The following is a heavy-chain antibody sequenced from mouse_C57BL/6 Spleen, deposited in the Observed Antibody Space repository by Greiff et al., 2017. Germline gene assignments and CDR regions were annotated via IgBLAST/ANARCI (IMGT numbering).Heavy chain of an antibody. CDR1: GYSITSGYY. V-gene: IGHV3-6*01. J-gene: IGHJ2*01. CDR2: ISYDGSN. CDR3: ARVGSYGGYFDY. Sequence: DVKLQESGPGLVKPSQSLSLTCSVTGYSITSGYYWNWIRQFPGNKLEWMGYISYDGSNNYIPSLKNRISITRDTSKNQFFLKLNSVTTEDTATYYCARVGSYGGYFDYWGQGTTLTVSS. D-gene: IGHD1-1*02.